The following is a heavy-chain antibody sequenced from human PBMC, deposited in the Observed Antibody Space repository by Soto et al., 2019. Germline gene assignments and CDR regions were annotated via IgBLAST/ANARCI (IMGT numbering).Heavy chain of an antibody. CDR1: GGSFSGYY. D-gene: IGHD3-22*01. J-gene: IGHJ4*02. CDR3: ARRGSGYYEDY. V-gene: IGHV4-34*01. CDR2: INHSGST. Sequence: QVQLQQWGAGLLKPSETLSLTCAVYGGSFSGYYWSWIRQPPGKGLEWIGEINHSGSTNYNPSLKSRVTISVDTSKNQFSLKLSSVTAADTAVYYCARRGSGYYEDYWGQGTLVTVSS.